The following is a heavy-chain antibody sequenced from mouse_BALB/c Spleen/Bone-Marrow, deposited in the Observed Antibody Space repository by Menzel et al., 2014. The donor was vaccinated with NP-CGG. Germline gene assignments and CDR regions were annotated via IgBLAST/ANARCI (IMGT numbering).Heavy chain of an antibody. D-gene: IGHD1-1*01. V-gene: IGHV14-3*02. J-gene: IGHJ3*01. Sequence: EVQLVESGAELVKPGASVKLSCTASGFNIKDTYMHWVKQRPEQGLEWIGRIDPANGNTKYDPKFQGKATITADTSSNTAYLQLGSLTSEDTAVYYCANYHYGSSLFAYWGQGTLVTVSA. CDR3: ANYHYGSSLFAY. CDR1: GFNIKDTY. CDR2: IDPANGNT.